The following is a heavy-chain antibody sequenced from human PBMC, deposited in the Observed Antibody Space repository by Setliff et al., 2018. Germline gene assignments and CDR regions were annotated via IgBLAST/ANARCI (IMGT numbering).Heavy chain of an antibody. V-gene: IGHV4-59*11. J-gene: IGHJ5*01. CDR3: ARRHLLSWFDS. CDR2: VLDTGIT. Sequence: ETLSLTCTVSGGSISSSHSWSWIRQPPGKEMEWIGNVLDTGITNYNPSLEGRVTISVDTSKNQFSLSLTSVTAADTALYYCARRHLLSWFDSWGQGHLVTVSS. CDR1: GGSISSSHS.